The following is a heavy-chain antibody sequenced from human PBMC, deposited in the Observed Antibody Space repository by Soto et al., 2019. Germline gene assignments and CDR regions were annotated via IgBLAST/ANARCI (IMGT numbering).Heavy chain of an antibody. CDR2: INAGNGNT. V-gene: IGHV1-3*01. D-gene: IGHD2-2*01. Sequence: EASVKVSCKASGYTFTSYAMHWVRQAPGQRLEWMGWINAGNGNTKYSQKFQGRVTITRDTSASTAYMELNSLRAEDTAVYYCASDLVVPAATDYYYYYYMDVWGKGTTVTVAS. CDR1: GYTFTSYA. J-gene: IGHJ6*03. CDR3: ASDLVVPAATDYYYYYYMDV.